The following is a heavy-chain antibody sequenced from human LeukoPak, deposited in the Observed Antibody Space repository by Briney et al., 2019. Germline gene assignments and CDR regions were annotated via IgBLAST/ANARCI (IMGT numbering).Heavy chain of an antibody. D-gene: IGHD6-19*01. V-gene: IGHV3-30*04. Sequence: GGSLRLSCAASGFTFTNHIMHWVRQAPGKGLEWVALISYDGSNKYYADSVKGRFTISRDNSKNTLYLQMTSLRAEDTAVCYCARDADIAVAGHFDYWGQGTLVTVSS. CDR1: GFTFTNHI. CDR2: ISYDGSNK. J-gene: IGHJ4*02. CDR3: ARDADIAVAGHFDY.